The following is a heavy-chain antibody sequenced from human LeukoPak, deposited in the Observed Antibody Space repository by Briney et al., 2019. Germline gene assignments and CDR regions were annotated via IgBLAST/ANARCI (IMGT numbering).Heavy chain of an antibody. V-gene: IGHV3-7*01. CDR3: AFTYYYDSSGYYPLYYFDY. Sequence: GGSLRLSCAASGFTFSSYWMSWVRQAPGKGLEWVANIKQDGSEKYYVDSVKGRFTISRDNAKNSLYLQMNSLRAEDTAVYYCAFTYYYDSSGYYPLYYFDYWGQGTLVTVSS. CDR2: IKQDGSEK. CDR1: GFTFSSYW. J-gene: IGHJ4*02. D-gene: IGHD3-22*01.